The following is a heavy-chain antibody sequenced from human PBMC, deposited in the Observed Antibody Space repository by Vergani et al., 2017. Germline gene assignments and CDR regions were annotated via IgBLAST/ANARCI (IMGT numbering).Heavy chain of an antibody. J-gene: IGHJ4*02. CDR2: ICHTEDT. CDR3: ARSSPYCTSGSCPDI. V-gene: IGHV4-4*03. CDR1: GDSISSNNC. Sequence: QVQLQESGPGLVKPPGTLSLTCAVSGDSISSNNCWTWVRPPPGKGLAWIGEICHTEDTKDSPSLESRVTVSVDESRNLFSLRLNSVTAADTDVYYCARSSPYCTSGSCPDIWGQGTLVTVSS. D-gene: IGHD2-15*01.